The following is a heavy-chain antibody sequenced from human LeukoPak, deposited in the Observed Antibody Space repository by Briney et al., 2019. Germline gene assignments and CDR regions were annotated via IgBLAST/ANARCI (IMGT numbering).Heavy chain of an antibody. D-gene: IGHD1-26*01. V-gene: IGHV1-2*02. CDR2: INPKNDDS. J-gene: IGHJ3*02. Sequence: ASVKVSCKASGYTFTSYDINWVRQAPGQGLEWMGWINPKNDDSNYAQKFQGRVTMTRDTSINTAYMELSRLRSDDTAVYYCARNLYRGSYWAFDIWGQGTMVTVSS. CDR3: ARNLYRGSYWAFDI. CDR1: GYTFTSYD.